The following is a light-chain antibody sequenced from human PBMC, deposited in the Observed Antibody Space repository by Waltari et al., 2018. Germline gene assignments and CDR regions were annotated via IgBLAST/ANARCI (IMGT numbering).Light chain of an antibody. Sequence: EIVLTQSPGTLLLSPGEGATLSCRASQSVSRTLAWYQQKPGQAPRPLIYGASSMATGIPDRFSGSGSGTDFSLTISRLEPDDSAVYFCQHYVSLPATFGQGTKVEIK. V-gene: IGKV3-20*01. J-gene: IGKJ1*01. CDR1: QSVSRT. CDR3: QHYVSLPAT. CDR2: GAS.